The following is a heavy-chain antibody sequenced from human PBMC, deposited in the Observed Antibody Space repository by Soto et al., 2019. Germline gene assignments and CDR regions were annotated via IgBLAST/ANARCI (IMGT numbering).Heavy chain of an antibody. V-gene: IGHV3-7*03. CDR3: ARGGAYSSSWSGDY. D-gene: IGHD6-13*01. J-gene: IGHJ4*02. Sequence: GGSLRLSCAASGFTFSSYWMSWVRQAPGKGLEWVANIKQDGSEKYYVDSVKGRFTISRDNAKNSLYLQMNSLRAEDTAVYYCARGGAYSSSWSGDYWGQGTLVTVSS. CDR2: IKQDGSEK. CDR1: GFTFSSYW.